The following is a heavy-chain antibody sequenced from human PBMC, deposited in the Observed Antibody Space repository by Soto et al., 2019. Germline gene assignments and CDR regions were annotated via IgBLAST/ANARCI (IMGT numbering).Heavy chain of an antibody. CDR3: ARDLGVALATLTLDY. J-gene: IGHJ4*02. D-gene: IGHD2-15*01. CDR1: GFTFSSYA. Sequence: GGSLRLSCAASGFTFSSYAMRWVRQAPGKGLEWVAVISYDGSNKYYADSVKGRFTISRDNSKNSLYLQMNSLRAEDTGVYYCARDLGVALATLTLDYWGQGTLVTVS. V-gene: IGHV3-30-3*01. CDR2: ISYDGSNK.